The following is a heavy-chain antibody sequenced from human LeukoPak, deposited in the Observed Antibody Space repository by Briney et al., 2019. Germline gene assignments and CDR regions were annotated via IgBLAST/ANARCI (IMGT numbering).Heavy chain of an antibody. CDR3: AKDWTKSYYYYMDV. CDR1: GFTFSSYG. CDR2: IPNDRRNN. D-gene: IGHD3/OR15-3a*01. Sequence: PGRSLRLSCAASGFTFSSYGMHWVRQAPGKGLEWVAVIPNDRRNNYYADSVKGRFTISRDNSKNTLYLQMNSLRAEDTAVYYCAKDWTKSYYYYMDVWGKGTTVIVSS. J-gene: IGHJ6*03. V-gene: IGHV3-30*18.